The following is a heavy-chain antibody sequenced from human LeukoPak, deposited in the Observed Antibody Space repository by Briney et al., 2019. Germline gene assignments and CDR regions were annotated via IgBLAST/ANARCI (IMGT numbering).Heavy chain of an antibody. D-gene: IGHD7-27*01. V-gene: IGHV1-8*01. Sequence: GASVKVSCTTSRYTFSNYDINWVRQATGQGLEWMGWMKPNSGETGFAQNFQGRVTLTKNSSITTAYMELSSLTSEDTAVYYCARGDPWGLDPWGQGTLVSVSS. CDR1: RYTFSNYD. CDR2: MKPNSGET. J-gene: IGHJ5*02. CDR3: ARGDPWGLDP.